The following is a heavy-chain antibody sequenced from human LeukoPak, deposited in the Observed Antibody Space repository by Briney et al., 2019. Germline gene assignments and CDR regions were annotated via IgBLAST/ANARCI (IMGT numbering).Heavy chain of an antibody. J-gene: IGHJ3*02. D-gene: IGHD6-13*01. CDR3: ATRIAAAGGAFDI. CDR2: IDTSSSTI. Sequence: GGSLRLSCVASGFTFSSYSMSWVRQAPGKGLEWVSYIDTSSSTIYYADSVKGRFTISRDNAKNSLYLQMNSLRAEDTAVYYCATRIAAAGGAFDIWGQGTMVTVSS. CDR1: GFTFSSYS. V-gene: IGHV3-48*04.